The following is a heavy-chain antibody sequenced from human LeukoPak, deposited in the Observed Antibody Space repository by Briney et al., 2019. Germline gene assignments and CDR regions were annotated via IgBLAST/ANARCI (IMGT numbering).Heavy chain of an antibody. CDR1: GGSISSYY. Sequence: PSETLSLTCTVSGGSISSYYWSWIRQPPGKGLEWIGYIYYSGSTNYNPSLKSRVTISVDTSKNQFSLKLSSVTAADTAVHYCARLLGCSSTSCSPREGWFDPWGQGTLVTVSS. CDR3: ARLLGCSSTSCSPREGWFDP. V-gene: IGHV4-59*01. J-gene: IGHJ5*02. CDR2: IYYSGST. D-gene: IGHD2-2*01.